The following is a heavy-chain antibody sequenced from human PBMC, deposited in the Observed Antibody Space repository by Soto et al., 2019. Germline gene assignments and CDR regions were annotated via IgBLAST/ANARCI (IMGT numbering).Heavy chain of an antibody. CDR2: LSGGGGTT. CDR1: GFTFNNYA. CDR3: AKGRGGSGSLTPRVDF. J-gene: IGHJ4*02. D-gene: IGHD3-10*01. V-gene: IGHV3-23*01. Sequence: EVQLLESGGGLVQPGGSLRLSCAASGFTFNNYAMTRVRQAPGKGLEWVSALSGGGGTTSYADSVKGRFTVSRDGSKNTLYLQMSSLRAEDTALYYCAKGRGGSGSLTPRVDFWGQRTLVTVSS.